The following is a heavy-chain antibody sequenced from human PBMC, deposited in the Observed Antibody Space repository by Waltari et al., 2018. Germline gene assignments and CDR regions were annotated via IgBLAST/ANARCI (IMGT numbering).Heavy chain of an antibody. CDR1: GFTVSTYA. V-gene: IGHV3-23*01. CDR3: AKGAYTYGNAYFDY. D-gene: IGHD5-18*01. CDR2: ISGDGAST. Sequence: EVQLLESGGGLVQPGGSLRLSCAASGFTVSTYALSWFRQAPGKGLEWVSGISGDGASTYYADSVKGRFTISRDISKNTLYLQMSSLRAEDTAVYYCAKGAYTYGNAYFDYWGQGTLVTVSS. J-gene: IGHJ4*02.